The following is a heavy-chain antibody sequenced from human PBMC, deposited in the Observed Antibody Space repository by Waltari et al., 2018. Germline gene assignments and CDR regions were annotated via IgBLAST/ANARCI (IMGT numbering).Heavy chain of an antibody. D-gene: IGHD3-10*01. V-gene: IGHV1-46*01. CDR3: ARALRGAVRGVILSFDY. Sequence: QVQLVQSGAEVKKPGASVKVSCKASGYTFTSYYMHWVRQAPGQGLEWMGIINPRGGSKSYAQKFQGRVTMTRDTSTSTVYMELSSLRSEDTAVYYCARALRGAVRGVILSFDYWGQGTLVTVSS. CDR1: GYTFTSYY. CDR2: INPRGGSK. J-gene: IGHJ4*02.